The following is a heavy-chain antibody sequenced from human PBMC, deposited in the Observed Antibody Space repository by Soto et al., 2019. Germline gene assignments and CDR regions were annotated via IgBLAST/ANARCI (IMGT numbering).Heavy chain of an antibody. Sequence: SETLSLTCTVSGGSISSYYWRWIRQPPGKGLEWIGYIYYSGSTNYNPSLKRRVTISVDTSKNQFSLKLSSVTAADTAVYYCARDFGSSRFGEFLSSPGGGMVVWGPGTTVTVSS. V-gene: IGHV4-59*01. D-gene: IGHD3-10*01. CDR1: GGSISSYY. CDR3: ARDFGSSRFGEFLSSPGGGMVV. J-gene: IGHJ6*02. CDR2: IYYSGST.